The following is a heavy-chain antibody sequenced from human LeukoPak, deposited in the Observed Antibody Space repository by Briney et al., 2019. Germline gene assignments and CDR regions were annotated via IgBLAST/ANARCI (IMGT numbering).Heavy chain of an antibody. V-gene: IGHV3-9*01. J-gene: IGHJ6*02. CDR2: VSWNSDSI. Sequence: QSGRSLRLSCAASGFTFDDFAMHWVRQAPGKGLEWVSGVSWNSDSIGYADSVKGRFTISRDNAKNSLYLQMNSLRAEDTALYYCAKTGPKAVAGIVYGMDVWGQGTTVTVSS. D-gene: IGHD6-19*01. CDR1: GFTFDDFA. CDR3: AKTGPKAVAGIVYGMDV.